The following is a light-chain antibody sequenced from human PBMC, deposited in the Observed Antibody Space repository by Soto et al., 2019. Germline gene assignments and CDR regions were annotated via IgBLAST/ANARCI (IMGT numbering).Light chain of an antibody. CDR2: EVS. Sequence: QSALTQPVSVSGSPGQSITISCTGTSSDIGTYNYVSWYQQHPGKVPKLMIYEVSNRPSGVSNRFSGSKSGNTASLAISGLQAEDEADYYCSSYTTSSTQVFGGGTKVTVL. J-gene: IGLJ3*02. V-gene: IGLV2-14*01. CDR1: SSDIGTYNY. CDR3: SSYTTSSTQV.